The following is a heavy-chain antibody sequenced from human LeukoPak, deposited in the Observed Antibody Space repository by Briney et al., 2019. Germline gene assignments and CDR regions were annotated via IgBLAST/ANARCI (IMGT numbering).Heavy chain of an antibody. CDR2: IDWDDDK. CDR1: GFSLSTSGMC. CDR3: ARSMVRGIIYWFDP. D-gene: IGHD3-10*01. Sequence: SGPTLVKPTQTLTLTCTFSGFSLSTSGMCVSWIRQPPGKALEWLARIDWDDDKYYSTSLKTRLTISKDTSKNQVVLTMTNMDPVDTATYYCARSMVRGIIYWFDPWGQGTLVTVSS. J-gene: IGHJ5*02. V-gene: IGHV2-70*11.